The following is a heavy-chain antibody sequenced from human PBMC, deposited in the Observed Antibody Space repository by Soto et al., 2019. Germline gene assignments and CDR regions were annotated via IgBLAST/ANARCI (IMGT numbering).Heavy chain of an antibody. CDR1: GFTFSSYG. V-gene: IGHV3-33*01. D-gene: IGHD3-22*01. J-gene: IGHJ6*02. CDR2: IWYDGSNK. CDR3: ARDQSDSSGYYWPLGYYYYYGMDV. Sequence: GGSLRLSCAASGFTFSSYGMHWVRQAPGKGLEWVAVIWYDGSNKYYADSVKGRFTISRDNSKNTLYLQMNSLRAEDTAVYYCARDQSDSSGYYWPLGYYYYYGMDVWGQGTTVTVSS.